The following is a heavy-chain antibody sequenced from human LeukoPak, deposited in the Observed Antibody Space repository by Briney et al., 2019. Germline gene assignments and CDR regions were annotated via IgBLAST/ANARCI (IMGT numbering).Heavy chain of an antibody. D-gene: IGHD5-18*01. CDR1: GFTFDDYA. CDR3: AKARYRYSYVTDALDI. J-gene: IGHJ3*02. Sequence: GGSLRLSCAASGFTFDDYAMHWVRQAPGKGLEWVSGISWNSGSIGYADSVKGRFTISRDNAKNSLYLQMNSLRAEDVALYYCAKARYRYSYVTDALDIWGQGTMVTVSS. V-gene: IGHV3-9*03. CDR2: ISWNSGSI.